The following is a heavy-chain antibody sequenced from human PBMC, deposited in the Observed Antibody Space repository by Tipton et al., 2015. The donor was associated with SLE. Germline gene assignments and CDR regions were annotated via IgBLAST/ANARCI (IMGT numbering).Heavy chain of an antibody. CDR3: IYGDQRSFDY. V-gene: IGHV3-9*01. D-gene: IGHD4-17*01. J-gene: IGHJ4*02. Sequence: RSLRLSCAASGFTFDDYAMHWVRQAPGKGLEWVSGISWNSGSIGYADSVKGRFTISRDNSKNTLYLQMNSLRAEDTAVYYCIYGDQRSFDYWGQGTLVTVSS. CDR2: ISWNSGSI. CDR1: GFTFDDYA.